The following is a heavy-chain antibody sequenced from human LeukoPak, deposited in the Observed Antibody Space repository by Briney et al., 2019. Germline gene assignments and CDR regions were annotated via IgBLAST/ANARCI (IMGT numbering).Heavy chain of an antibody. CDR1: GFTVSSNY. Sequence: GGSLRLSCAASGFTVSSNYMSWVRQAPGKGLVWVSRINRDGSSTTYADSVKGRVTISRDNTKNTVYLQMNSLRAEDTAVYYCARGRLWNIDYWGQGTLVTVSS. V-gene: IGHV3-74*01. J-gene: IGHJ4*02. CDR3: ARGRLWNIDY. D-gene: IGHD1/OR15-1a*01. CDR2: INRDGSST.